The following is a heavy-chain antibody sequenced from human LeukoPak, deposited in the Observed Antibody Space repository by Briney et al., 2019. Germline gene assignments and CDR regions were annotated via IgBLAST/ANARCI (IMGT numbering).Heavy chain of an antibody. J-gene: IGHJ4*02. CDR3: ASPLWFGELLSDY. CDR1: GGSISSGDYY. CDR2: IYYSGST. Sequence: SQTLSLTCTVSGGSISSGDYYWSWIRQPPGKGLEWIGYIYYSGSTYYNPSLKSRVTISVDTSKNQFSLKLSSVTAADTAVYYCASPLWFGELLSDYWGQGTLVTVSS. V-gene: IGHV4-30-4*08. D-gene: IGHD3-10*01.